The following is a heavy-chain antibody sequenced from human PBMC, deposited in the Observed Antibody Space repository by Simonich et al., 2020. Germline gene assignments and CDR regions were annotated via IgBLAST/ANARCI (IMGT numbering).Heavy chain of an antibody. Sequence: EVQLVESGGGLFQPGGSLRSPCPASGFTASGNQMRWVRQAPGKGLEWVSVINRRGSTYYADAVKGRFTISRDNSKNTLYLQINSLRAEDTAVYYCARWTATGYYFDYWGQGTLVTVSS. CDR3: ARWTATGYYFDY. CDR2: INRRGST. J-gene: IGHJ4*02. CDR1: GFTASGNQ. V-gene: IGHV3-53*01. D-gene: IGHD1-1*01.